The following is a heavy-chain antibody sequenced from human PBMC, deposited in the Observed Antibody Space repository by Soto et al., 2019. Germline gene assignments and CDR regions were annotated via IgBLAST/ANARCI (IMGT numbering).Heavy chain of an antibody. CDR1: GFTFRNYG. J-gene: IGHJ3*01. Sequence: HPGGSLRLSCAASGFTFRNYGMNWVRQAPGKGLEWVSYIGIGSSTKYYADSVKGRFTISRDNAKNSLYLQMNSLRAEDTAVYYCARDQLYYNDISGRPLNAFDVWGQGIMVT. CDR2: IGIGSSTK. CDR3: ARDQLYYNDISGRPLNAFDV. V-gene: IGHV3-48*01. D-gene: IGHD3-22*01.